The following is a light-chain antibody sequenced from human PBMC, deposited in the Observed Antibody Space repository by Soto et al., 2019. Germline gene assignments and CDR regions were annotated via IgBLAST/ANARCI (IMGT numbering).Light chain of an antibody. Sequence: EIVLTPSPGTASLSTGERATLFCRASQSITTSLAWYQRKPGQAPRLLIYDASTRATAIPDRFSGSGSVTDFTLTLSRLLAEDFAVYFCQQYATSPLTFGGGAIGRS. J-gene: IGKJ4*01. V-gene: IGKV3-20*01. CDR1: QSITTS. CDR2: DAS. CDR3: QQYATSPLT.